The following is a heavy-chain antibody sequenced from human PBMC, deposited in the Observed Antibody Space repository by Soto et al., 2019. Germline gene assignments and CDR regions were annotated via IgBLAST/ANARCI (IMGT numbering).Heavy chain of an antibody. D-gene: IGHD3-22*01. V-gene: IGHV3-23*01. CDR1: GFTFSSYA. J-gene: IGHJ6*02. CDR3: AREDVSITMIVVVTHGNYYYGMDV. Sequence: GGSLRLSCAASGFTFSSYAMSWVRQAPGKGLEWVSAISGSGGSTYYADSVKGRFTISRDNSKNTLYLQMNSLRAEDTAVYYCAREDVSITMIVVVTHGNYYYGMDVWGQGTTVTVSS. CDR2: ISGSGGST.